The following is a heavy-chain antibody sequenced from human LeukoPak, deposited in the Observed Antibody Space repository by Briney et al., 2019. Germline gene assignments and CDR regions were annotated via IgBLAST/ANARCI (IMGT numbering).Heavy chain of an antibody. D-gene: IGHD3-22*01. CDR3: ARRSFRGSYYYDSSLDAFDI. Sequence: SETLSLTCTVSGGSISSYYWSWIRLPPGKGLEWIGYLSKSGNTNYSPSLKSRVTIFGDTSKNQFSLKLSSVTAADTALYYCARRSFRGSYYYDSSLDAFDIWGQGTMVTVSS. V-gene: IGHV4-59*12. CDR2: LSKSGNT. J-gene: IGHJ3*02. CDR1: GGSISSYY.